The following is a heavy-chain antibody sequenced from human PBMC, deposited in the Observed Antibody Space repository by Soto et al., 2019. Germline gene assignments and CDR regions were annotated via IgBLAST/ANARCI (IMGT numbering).Heavy chain of an antibody. J-gene: IGHJ6*02. V-gene: IGHV3-30-3*01. CDR1: GFTFSSYA. CDR3: ARDGKSAGTEDYYYYGMDV. D-gene: IGHD6-13*01. CDR2: ISYDGSNK. Sequence: QVQLVESGGGVVQPGRSLRLCCAASGFTFSSYAMHWVRQAPGKGLEWVAVISYDGSNKYYADSVKGRFTISRDNSKNTLYLQMNSLRAEDTAVYYCARDGKSAGTEDYYYYGMDVWGQGTTVTVSS.